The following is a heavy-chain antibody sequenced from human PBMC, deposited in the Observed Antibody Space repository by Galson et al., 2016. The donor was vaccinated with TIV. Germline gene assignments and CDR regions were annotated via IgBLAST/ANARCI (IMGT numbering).Heavy chain of an antibody. CDR3: ATVAWFPGLSLDN. D-gene: IGHD3-22*01. J-gene: IGHJ4*02. Sequence: SCKVSGGSLTDLVIHWVRQAPGKGLEWVGGFDPEVQKTIYAQNFQGRVTLTADTSIDTAYMELGSLRFEDTAVYFCATVAWFPGLSLDNWGQGTLVTVSS. V-gene: IGHV1-24*01. CDR2: FDPEVQKT. CDR1: GGSLTDLV.